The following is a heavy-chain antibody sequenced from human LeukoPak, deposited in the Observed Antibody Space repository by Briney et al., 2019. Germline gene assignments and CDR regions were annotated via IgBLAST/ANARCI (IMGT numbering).Heavy chain of an antibody. V-gene: IGHV3-7*01. D-gene: IGHD2/OR15-2a*01. J-gene: IGHJ4*02. CDR2: INPDGSQK. CDR3: AKLLGTVTTYDS. Sequence: GGSLTLSCEASGFTFSGNWMSWVRQAPGKGLEWVASINPDGSQKFYVDSVKGRFTISRDNTQSSLYLQMNSLGAEDTAMSYCAKLLGTVTTYDSWGQGTRVSVSS. CDR1: GFTFSGNW.